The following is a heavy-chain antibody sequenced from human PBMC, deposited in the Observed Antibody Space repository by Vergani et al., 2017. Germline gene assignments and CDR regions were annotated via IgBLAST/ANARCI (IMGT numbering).Heavy chain of an antibody. V-gene: IGHV1-2*02. CDR2: INTNSGGT. J-gene: IGHJ4*02. CDR3: AALRDDNGDSDY. Sequence: QVQLVQSGAEVKKPGASVKVSCKASGYTFTAYYMHWVRQAPGQGLEWMGWINTNSGGTNYAQKFQGRITMTRATSISTAYMELSRLRSDDTAVYYCAALRDDNGDSDYWGQGTLVTVSS. D-gene: IGHD4-17*01. CDR1: GYTFTAYY.